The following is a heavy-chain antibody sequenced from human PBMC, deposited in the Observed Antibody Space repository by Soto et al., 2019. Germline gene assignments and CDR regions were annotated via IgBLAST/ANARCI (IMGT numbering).Heavy chain of an antibody. J-gene: IGHJ4*02. CDR1: GYTFTGYY. V-gene: IGHV1-2*04. CDR2: INPNSGGT. CDR3: ARGHPGIAAAAIDY. D-gene: IGHD6-13*01. Sequence: ASVKVSCKASGYTFTGYYMHWVRQAPGQGLEWMGWINPNSGGTNYAPKFQGWVTMTRDTSISTAYMELGRLRSDDTAGYYCARGHPGIAAAAIDYWGQGTLVTVSS.